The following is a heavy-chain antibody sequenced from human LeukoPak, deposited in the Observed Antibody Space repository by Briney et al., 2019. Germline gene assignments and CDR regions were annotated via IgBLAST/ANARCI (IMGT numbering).Heavy chain of an antibody. CDR1: GYTFNRYG. V-gene: IGHV1-18*01. CDR3: ARSPHRGYSYGYDY. D-gene: IGHD5-18*01. Sequence: ASVKVSCKASGYTFNRYGISWVRQAPGQGLEWIGWISGSNGNTNYAQRFQGRVTMTTDSSTSAAYMELTSLRSEDTAVYYCARSPHRGYSYGYDYWGQGTLVTVSS. J-gene: IGHJ4*02. CDR2: ISGSNGNT.